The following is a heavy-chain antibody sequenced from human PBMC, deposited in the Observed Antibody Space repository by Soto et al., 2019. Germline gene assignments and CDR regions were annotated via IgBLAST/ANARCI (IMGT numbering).Heavy chain of an antibody. D-gene: IGHD3-22*01. CDR3: ARDGTLYDGGAYYYLY. CDR1: GGTFSRYA. Sequence: QVQLVQSGAEVKKPGSSVKVSCKASGGTFSRYALNWVRQAPGQGLEWMGGIIPMFGKANYAQKFQGRVTITADESTSTGYIELRSLISEDTAVYYCARDGTLYDGGAYYYLYWGQGTLVTVSS. CDR2: IIPMFGKA. J-gene: IGHJ4*02. V-gene: IGHV1-69*01.